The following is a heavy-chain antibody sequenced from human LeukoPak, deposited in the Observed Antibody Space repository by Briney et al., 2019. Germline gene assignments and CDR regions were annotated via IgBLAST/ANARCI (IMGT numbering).Heavy chain of an antibody. D-gene: IGHD2-2*01. J-gene: IGHJ6*03. CDR2: ISSSSSTI. Sequence: PGGSLRLSCAASGFTFSSYSMNWVRQAPGKGLEWVSYISSSSSTIYYADSVKGRFTISRDNAKNSLYLQMNSLRAEDTAVYYCAKDGAVPAAMREGYYYYMDVWGKGTTVTVSS. CDR3: AKDGAVPAAMREGYYYYMDV. CDR1: GFTFSSYS. V-gene: IGHV3-48*01.